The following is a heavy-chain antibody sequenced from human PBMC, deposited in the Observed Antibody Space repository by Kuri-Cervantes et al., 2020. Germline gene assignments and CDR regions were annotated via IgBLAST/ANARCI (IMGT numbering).Heavy chain of an antibody. V-gene: IGHV3-15*01. CDR3: TRPQPPDY. CDR2: ITSKTDGGTT. Sequence: GESLKISCAASGFTFSNAWMSWVRQAPGKGLEWVGRITSKTDGGTTDYAAPVKGRFTISRDDSKNTLYLQMNSLKTEDTAVYYCTRPQPPDYWGQGTLVTVSS. J-gene: IGHJ4*02. CDR1: GFTFSNAW.